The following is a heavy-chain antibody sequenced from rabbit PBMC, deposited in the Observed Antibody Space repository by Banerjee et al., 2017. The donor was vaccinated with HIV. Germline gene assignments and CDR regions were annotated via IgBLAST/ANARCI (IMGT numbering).Heavy chain of an antibody. CDR1: GFSFSSSYW. V-gene: IGHV1S45*01. Sequence: QEQLEESGGDLVKPEGSLTLTCTASGFSFSSSYWIYWVRQAPGKGLEWIACIYAGSGSTYYASWAKGRFTISKTSSTTVTLQMTSLTAADTATYFCAKDLLSGDFLYAFNLWGPGTLVTVS. J-gene: IGHJ4*01. CDR2: IYAGSGST. CDR3: AKDLLSGDFLYAFNL. D-gene: IGHD2-1*01.